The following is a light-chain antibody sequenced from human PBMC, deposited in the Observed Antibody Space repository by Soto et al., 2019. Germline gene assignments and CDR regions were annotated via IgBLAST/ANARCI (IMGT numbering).Light chain of an antibody. CDR1: QSISTY. CDR3: QQTHTTFT. J-gene: IGKJ4*01. Sequence: DIQMTQSPSSLSASVGDRVTITCRASQSISTYLNWYQQKPGKVPKLLIYAASSLQSGVPSRFSGSGSGTDFTLTSSSLQPEYFATYYCQQTHTTFTFGGGTTVEIK. V-gene: IGKV1-39*01. CDR2: AAS.